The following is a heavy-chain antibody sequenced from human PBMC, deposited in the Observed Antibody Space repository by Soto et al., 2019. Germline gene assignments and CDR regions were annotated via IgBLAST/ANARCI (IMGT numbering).Heavy chain of an antibody. J-gene: IGHJ6*02. CDR1: GGSISSYY. CDR2: IYYSGST. CDR3: AREGVSSSWYYYYALDV. V-gene: IGHV4-59*01. Sequence: QVQLQESGPGLVKPSETLSLTCTVSGGSISSYYWSWIRQPPGKGLEWIGYIYYSGSTNYSPSLKSRVTISVDTSKNQFSLNLSSVTAADTAVYYCAREGVSSSWYYYYALDVWGQGTPVIVSS. D-gene: IGHD6-13*01.